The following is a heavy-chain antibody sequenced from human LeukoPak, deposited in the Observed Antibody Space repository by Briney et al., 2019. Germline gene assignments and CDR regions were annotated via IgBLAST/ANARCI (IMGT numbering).Heavy chain of an antibody. CDR3: ARDWGYGDDY. CDR2: ISSSSYI. D-gene: IGHD4/OR15-4a*01. J-gene: IGHJ4*02. CDR1: GFTFSTYS. Sequence: GGSLRLSCAASGFTFSTYSMNWVRQAPGKGLEWVSSISSSSYIYYADSVKGRFTISRDNAKNSLYLQMNSLRAEDTAVYYCARDWGYGDDYWGQGTLVTVSS. V-gene: IGHV3-21*01.